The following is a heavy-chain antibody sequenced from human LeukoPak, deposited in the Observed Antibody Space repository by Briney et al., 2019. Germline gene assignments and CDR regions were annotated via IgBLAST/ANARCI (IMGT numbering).Heavy chain of an antibody. Sequence: GGSLRLSCAASGFTLSNYWMSWVRQAPGKGLEWVASIDQDGSDKFSVDSVKGRFTISRDNARNSLYLQMKSLRVEDTAVYYCARTALGRLDPWGQGALVTVSS. CDR1: GFTLSNYW. CDR2: IDQDGSDK. D-gene: IGHD7-27*01. V-gene: IGHV3-7*01. CDR3: ARTALGRLDP. J-gene: IGHJ5*02.